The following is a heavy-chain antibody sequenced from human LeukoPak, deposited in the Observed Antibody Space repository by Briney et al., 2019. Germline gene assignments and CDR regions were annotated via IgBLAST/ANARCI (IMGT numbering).Heavy chain of an antibody. CDR3: ARTAPYDILTGYLDY. D-gene: IGHD3-9*01. V-gene: IGHV1-2*02. CDR2: INPNSGGT. Sequence: ASVKVSCRASGYTFTDYYMHWVRQAPGQGLEWMGWINPNSGGTNFARKFQGRVTMTRDTSISTAYVELSRLRSDDTATYYCARTAPYDILTGYLDYWGQGTLVTVSS. CDR1: GYTFTDYY. J-gene: IGHJ4*02.